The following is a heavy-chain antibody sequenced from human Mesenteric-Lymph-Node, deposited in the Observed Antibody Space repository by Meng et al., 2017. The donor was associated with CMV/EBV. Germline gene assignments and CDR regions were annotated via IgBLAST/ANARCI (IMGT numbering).Heavy chain of an antibody. CDR3: ARDDSSGYPDV. D-gene: IGHD3-22*01. V-gene: IGHV1-18*01. J-gene: IGHJ6*02. CDR1: GYSFLSYA. Sequence: ASVKVSCKTSGYSFLSYAISWVRQAPGQGLEWMSYINPYNGNTNYAQKFQGRLTMTTDTSTSTAYMELRNLRSNDTAVYYCARDDSSGYPDVWGQGTTVTVSS. CDR2: INPYNGNT.